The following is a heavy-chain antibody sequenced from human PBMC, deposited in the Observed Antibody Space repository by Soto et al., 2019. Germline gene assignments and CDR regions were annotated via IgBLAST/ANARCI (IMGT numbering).Heavy chain of an antibody. CDR3: ARSGYCTNGVCYRGAFDI. CDR2: IYPGDSDT. CDR1: GYSFTSYW. J-gene: IGHJ3*02. D-gene: IGHD2-8*01. Sequence: GESLKISCKGSGYSFTSYWIDWVRQMPGKGLEWMGIIYPGDSDTRYSPSFQGQVTISADKSISTAYLQWSSLKASDTAMYYCARSGYCTNGVCYRGAFDIWGQGTMVTVSS. V-gene: IGHV5-51*01.